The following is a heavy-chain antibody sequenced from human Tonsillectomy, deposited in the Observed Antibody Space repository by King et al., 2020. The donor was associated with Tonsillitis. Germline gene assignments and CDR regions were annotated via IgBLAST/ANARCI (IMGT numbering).Heavy chain of an antibody. CDR2: IYWDDDK. D-gene: IGHD3-22*01. CDR1: GFSLSASVVG. J-gene: IGHJ4*02. V-gene: IGHV2-5*02. Sequence: TLKESGPTLVKPTQTLTLTCTFSGFSLSASVVGVGWIRQPPGKALEWLALIYWDDDKRYSPSLKSRLTIPKDTSKNQVVLTMTNMAHVDTATYYCAKTGYYYDTSGYSLPYGGQGTLVPVSS. CDR3: AKTGYYYDTSGYSLPY.